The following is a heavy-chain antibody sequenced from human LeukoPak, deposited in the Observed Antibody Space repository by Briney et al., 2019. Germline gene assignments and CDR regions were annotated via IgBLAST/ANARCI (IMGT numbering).Heavy chain of an antibody. V-gene: IGHV3-30*02. CDR2: IRYDGSNK. J-gene: IGHJ4*02. CDR1: GFTFSSYG. D-gene: IGHD1-26*01. Sequence: GGSLRLSCAASGFTFSSYGMHWVRQAPGKGLEWVAFIRYDGSNKYYADSVKGRFTISRDNSKNTLYLQMNSLRTEDTAVYYCARTTGIVGATTRTGDYWGQGTLVTVSS. CDR3: ARTTGIVGATTRTGDY.